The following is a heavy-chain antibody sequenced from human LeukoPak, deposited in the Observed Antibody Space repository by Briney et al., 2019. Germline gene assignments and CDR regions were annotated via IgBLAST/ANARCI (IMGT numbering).Heavy chain of an antibody. CDR3: ARVARVAGIDY. CDR1: GFTFSSYG. D-gene: IGHD2-15*01. CDR2: INHSGST. Sequence: GSLRLSCAASGFTFSSYGMSWIRQPPGKGLEWIGEINHSGSTNYNPSLKSRVTISVDTSKNQFSLKLSSVTAADTAVYYCARVARVAGIDYWGQGTLVTVSS. J-gene: IGHJ4*02. V-gene: IGHV4-34*01.